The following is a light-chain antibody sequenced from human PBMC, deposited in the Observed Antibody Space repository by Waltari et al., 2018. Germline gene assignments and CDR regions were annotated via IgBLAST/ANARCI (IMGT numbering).Light chain of an antibody. J-gene: IGLJ2*01. CDR3: GTWDSSLSVGV. Sequence: QSVLTQPPSVSAAPGQKVTIPFPGSSSNIGNNYLTGYQQLPGTAPKLLIYDNNKRPSGIPDRFSGSKSGTSATLGITGLQTGDEADYYCGTWDSSLSVGVFGGGTKLTVL. CDR1: SSNIGNNY. V-gene: IGLV1-51*01. CDR2: DNN.